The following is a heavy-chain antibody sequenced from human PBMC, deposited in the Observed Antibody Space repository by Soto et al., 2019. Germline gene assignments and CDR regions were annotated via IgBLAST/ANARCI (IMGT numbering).Heavy chain of an antibody. J-gene: IGHJ6*02. CDR2: ISGSGGST. D-gene: IGHD3-3*01. CDR3: AKPLRDDYYYYGMDV. V-gene: IGHV3-23*01. Sequence: GGSLRLSCAASGFTFSSYAMSWVRQAPGKGLEWVSAISGSGGSTYYADSVKGRFTISRDNSKNTLYLQMNSLRAEDTAVYYCAKPLRDDYYYYGMDVWGQGTTVTVSS. CDR1: GFTFSSYA.